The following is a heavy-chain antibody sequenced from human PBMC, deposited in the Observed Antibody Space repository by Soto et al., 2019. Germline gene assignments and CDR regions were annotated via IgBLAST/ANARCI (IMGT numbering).Heavy chain of an antibody. V-gene: IGHV1-2*02. Sequence: ASVKVSCKASGYTFTGYYMHCVRQAPGQGLEWMGWINPNSGGTNYAQKFQGRVTMTRDTSINTAYMELSRLRSDDTAVYYCAVGYSYGPYYFDYWGQGTLVTVSS. CDR3: AVGYSYGPYYFDY. D-gene: IGHD5-18*01. CDR1: GYTFTGYY. CDR2: INPNSGGT. J-gene: IGHJ4*02.